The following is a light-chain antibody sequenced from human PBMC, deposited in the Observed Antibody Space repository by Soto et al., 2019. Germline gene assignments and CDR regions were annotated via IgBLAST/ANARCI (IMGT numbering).Light chain of an antibody. CDR2: DVA. J-gene: IGLJ1*01. CDR1: SSNIGNNY. V-gene: IGLV2-11*02. Sequence: QSVLTQPPSVSAAPGQKVTISCSGSSSNIGNNYVSWYQQHPGEAPKLVIYDVARRPSGVPDRLSGSRSGKTASLTISGLQPDDEADYYCCSYAGSDTLIFGSGTKVTVL. CDR3: CSYAGSDTLI.